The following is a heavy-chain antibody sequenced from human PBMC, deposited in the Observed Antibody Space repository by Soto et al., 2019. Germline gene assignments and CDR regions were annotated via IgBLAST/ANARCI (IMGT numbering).Heavy chain of an antibody. D-gene: IGHD3-3*01. V-gene: IGHV3-23*01. CDR3: AKVEWAGVYDFWSGYHYFDS. CDR1: GFTFRSYV. J-gene: IGHJ4*02. CDR2: ISSSGGSR. Sequence: EVQLLESGGGLVQPGGSLRLSCAASGFTFRSYVMSWVRQAAGKGLEWVSGISSSGGSRDYAQSVKGRFTISRDNSKNTVYLQMNSLRDEDTAIYYCAKVEWAGVYDFWSGYHYFDSWGQGTLVTVSS.